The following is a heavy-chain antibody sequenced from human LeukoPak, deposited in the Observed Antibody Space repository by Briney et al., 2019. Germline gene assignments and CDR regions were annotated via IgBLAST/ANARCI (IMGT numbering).Heavy chain of an antibody. CDR3: AGGRIAVAGTGAFDI. J-gene: IGHJ3*02. Sequence: SQTLSLTCTVSGCSISNGIYYWRWIRQPAGKGREWIGRIYTSGSTNYNPSLKSRVTISESTSQKHISLKLSYVAAADTAVYYCAGGRIAVAGTGAFDIWGQGTMVTVSS. D-gene: IGHD6-19*01. CDR2: IYTSGST. CDR1: GCSISNGIYY. V-gene: IGHV4-61*02.